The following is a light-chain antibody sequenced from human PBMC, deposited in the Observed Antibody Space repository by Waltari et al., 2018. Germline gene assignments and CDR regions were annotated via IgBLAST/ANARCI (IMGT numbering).Light chain of an antibody. CDR1: QSLVHSDGNTY. V-gene: IGKV2-30*02. CDR2: KVS. CDR3: MQGTDWPRWT. J-gene: IGKJ1*01. Sequence: DVVMTQSPLSLPVTLGQPATISCRSSQSLVHSDGNTYSSWFQQRPGQSPRRLIYKVSNRDSGVPDRFSGSGSGTGFTLKISRVEAEDVGVYYCMQGTDWPRWTFGQGTKVEIK.